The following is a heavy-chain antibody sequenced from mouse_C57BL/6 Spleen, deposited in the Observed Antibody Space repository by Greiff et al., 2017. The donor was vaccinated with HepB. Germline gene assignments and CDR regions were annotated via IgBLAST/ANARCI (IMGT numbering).Heavy chain of an antibody. CDR1: GYTFTSYW. CDR2: IHPNSGST. J-gene: IGHJ4*01. D-gene: IGHD2-12*01. CDR3: ARAHSYYYAMDY. V-gene: IGHV1-64*01. Sequence: VQLQQSGAELVKPGASVKLSCKASGYTFTSYWMHWVKQRPGQGLEWIGMIHPNSGSTNYNEKFKSKATLTVDKSSSTAYMQLSSLTSEDSAVYYCARAHSYYYAMDYWGQRTSVTVSS.